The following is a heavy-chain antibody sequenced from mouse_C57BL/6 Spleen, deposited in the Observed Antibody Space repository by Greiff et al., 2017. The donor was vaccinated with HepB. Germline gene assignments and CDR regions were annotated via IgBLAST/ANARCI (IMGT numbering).Heavy chain of an antibody. CDR1: GYAFSSSW. CDR2: IYPGDGDT. V-gene: IGHV1-82*01. Sequence: VKLMESGPELVKPGASVKISCKASGYAFSSSWMNWVKQRPGKGLEWIGRIYPGDGDTNYNGKFKGKATLTADKSSSTAYMQLSSLTSEDSAVYFCARKYFDYWGQGTTLTVSS. CDR3: ARKYFDY. J-gene: IGHJ2*01.